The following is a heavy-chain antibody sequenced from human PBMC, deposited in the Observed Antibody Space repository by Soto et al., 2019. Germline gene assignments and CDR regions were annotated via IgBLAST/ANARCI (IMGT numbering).Heavy chain of an antibody. CDR1: GFTFSTCW. CDR3: TGWWSDRPFDY. CDR2: IDSDGSST. Sequence: GGSLRLSCAASGFTFSTCWMHWVRQAPGKGLVWVSRIDSDGSSTNYADSVKGRFTISRDNAKNTLYLQMNSLRAEDTAVYYCTGWWSDRPFDYWGHGTLVTVSS. V-gene: IGHV3-74*01. D-gene: IGHD3-16*02. J-gene: IGHJ4*01.